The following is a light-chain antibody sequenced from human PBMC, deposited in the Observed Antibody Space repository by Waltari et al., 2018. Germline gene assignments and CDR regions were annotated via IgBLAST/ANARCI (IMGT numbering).Light chain of an antibody. V-gene: IGLV1-44*01. CDR2: RNN. J-gene: IGLJ3*02. Sequence: QSVLTQPPSASGTPGQRVTISCSGSSSNIGSNTVNWYQQLPGTAPKLLIYRNNQRPSGVPDRFSGSKSGTSASLAISGLQSEDEADYYCAAWDDSLNGWVFGGGTKLT. CDR3: AAWDDSLNGWV. CDR1: SSNIGSNT.